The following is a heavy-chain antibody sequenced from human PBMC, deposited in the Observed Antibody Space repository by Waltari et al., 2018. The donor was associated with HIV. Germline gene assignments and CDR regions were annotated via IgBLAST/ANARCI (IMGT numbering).Heavy chain of an antibody. CDR2: ISSSGTFT. J-gene: IGHJ5*02. CDR3: ARDSRDNSWSLNFFDP. Sequence: EVQLVESGGGPVKPGGSLRLSCRDSGFTFNSSILNLVRQAPGKGLEWISSISSSGTFTHYADSVKGRFTISRDNANKSVYLQMNSLRAEDTAVYYCARDSRDNSWSLNFFDPWGQGTLVTVSS. D-gene: IGHD6-13*01. CDR1: GFTFNSSI. V-gene: IGHV3-21*01.